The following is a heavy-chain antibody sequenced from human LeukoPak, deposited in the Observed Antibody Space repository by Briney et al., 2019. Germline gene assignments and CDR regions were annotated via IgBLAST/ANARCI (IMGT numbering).Heavy chain of an antibody. CDR1: GGSVSSGGYY. CDR2: IYYNGNT. CDR3: AREPLRAESRWFDP. Sequence: SETLSLTCSVPGGSVSSGGYYWSWIRQPPGKGLEWIGYIYYNGNTNYNPSLKSRVTISVDTSKNQFSLKLSSVTAADTAVYYCAREPLRAESRWFDPWGQGALVTVSS. V-gene: IGHV4-61*08. J-gene: IGHJ5*02. D-gene: IGHD1-26*01.